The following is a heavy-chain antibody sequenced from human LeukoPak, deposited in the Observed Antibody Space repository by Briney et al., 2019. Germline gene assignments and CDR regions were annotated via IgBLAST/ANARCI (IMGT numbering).Heavy chain of an antibody. CDR2: MNPNSGNT. CDR1: GYTFTSYD. CDR3: ARGLRNCDFWSGYYRSFAFDI. V-gene: IGHV1-8*01. D-gene: IGHD3-3*01. J-gene: IGHJ3*02. Sequence: ASVKVSCKASGYTFTSYDINWVRQATGQGLEWMGWMNPNSGNTGYAQKFQGRVTMTRNTSISTAYMELSSLRSEDTAVYYCARGLRNCDFWSGYYRSFAFDIWGQGTMVTVSS.